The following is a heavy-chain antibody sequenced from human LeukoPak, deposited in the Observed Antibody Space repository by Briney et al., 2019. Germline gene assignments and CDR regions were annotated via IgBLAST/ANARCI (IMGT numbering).Heavy chain of an antibody. CDR1: GDSISRGGYY. V-gene: IGHV4-31*03. CDR3: ARDSRDDFPNRGFDY. J-gene: IGHJ4*02. D-gene: IGHD1-1*01. Sequence: SDTLSLPCTVSGDSISRGGYYWSWIRKHPGKGLEWIGYIYYSRSTYYNRSLKSRVTISVDTSKNQFSLKLSSVTAADTAVYYCARDSRDDFPNRGFDYWGQGTLVTVSS. CDR2: IYYSRST.